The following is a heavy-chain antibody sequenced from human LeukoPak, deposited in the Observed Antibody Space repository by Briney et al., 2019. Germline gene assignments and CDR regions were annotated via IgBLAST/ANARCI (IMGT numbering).Heavy chain of an antibody. D-gene: IGHD1-26*01. CDR2: IKQDGSEK. J-gene: IGHJ4*02. Sequence: GGSLRLSCAASGFTFSSYWMSWVRQAPGKGLEWVANIKQDGSEKYYVDSVKGRFTISRDSAKNSLYLQMNSLRAEDTAVYYCARAGVGATQGVNYWGQGTLVTVSS. CDR3: ARAGVGATQGVNY. V-gene: IGHV3-7*01. CDR1: GFTFSSYW.